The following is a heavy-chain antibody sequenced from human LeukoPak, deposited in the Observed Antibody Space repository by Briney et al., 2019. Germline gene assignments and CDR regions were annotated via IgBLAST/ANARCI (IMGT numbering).Heavy chain of an antibody. CDR3: AREGSVTNDY. CDR2: VNSDGSRT. Sequence: GGSLRLSCAASGFTFSSYSMNWVRQAPGKGLVWVSRVNSDGSRTTYADSVKGRFTISRDNANNTLYLQMNSLTAEDTAVYYCAREGSVTNDYWGQGSLVTVSS. J-gene: IGHJ4*02. D-gene: IGHD4-17*01. V-gene: IGHV3-74*03. CDR1: GFTFSSYS.